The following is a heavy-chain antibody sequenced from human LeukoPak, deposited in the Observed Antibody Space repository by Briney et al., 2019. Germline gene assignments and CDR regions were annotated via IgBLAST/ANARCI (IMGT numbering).Heavy chain of an antibody. D-gene: IGHD2/OR15-2a*01. CDR1: GFTFSSYA. CDR3: AKGHTWYYYYMDV. Sequence: GGSLRLSCAASGFTFSSYAMSWVRQAPGKGLEWVSAISGSGGSTYYADSVKGRLTISRDNSKNTLYLQMNSLRAEDTAVYYCAKGHTWYYYYMDVWGKGTTVTVSS. J-gene: IGHJ6*03. CDR2: ISGSGGST. V-gene: IGHV3-23*01.